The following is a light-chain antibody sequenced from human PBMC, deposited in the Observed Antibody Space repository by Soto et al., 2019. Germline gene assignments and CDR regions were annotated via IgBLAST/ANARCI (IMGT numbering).Light chain of an antibody. V-gene: IGKV3-11*01. Sequence: EIVLTQSPATLSLSPGERATLSCRASQSISSSLAWYQQKPGQAPRLLIYDASNRATGIPARFSGSGSGTDFTLTIDSLDPEDSAVYYCQQRINWPLTFGGGTKVEIK. CDR3: QQRINWPLT. CDR2: DAS. CDR1: QSISSS. J-gene: IGKJ4*01.